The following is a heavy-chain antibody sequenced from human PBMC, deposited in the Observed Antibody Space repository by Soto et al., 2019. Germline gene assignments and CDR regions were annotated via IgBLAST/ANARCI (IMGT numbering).Heavy chain of an antibody. D-gene: IGHD6-13*01. CDR1: GGSISSYY. CDR3: ARGGYSSSWYAGGAFDI. CDR2: IYYSGST. V-gene: IGHV4-59*01. J-gene: IGHJ3*02. Sequence: PSETLSLTCTVSGGSISSYYWSWIRQPPGKGLEWIGYIYYSGSTNYNPSLKSRVTISVDTSKNQFSLKLSSVTAADTAVYYCARGGYSSSWYAGGAFDIWGQGTMVT.